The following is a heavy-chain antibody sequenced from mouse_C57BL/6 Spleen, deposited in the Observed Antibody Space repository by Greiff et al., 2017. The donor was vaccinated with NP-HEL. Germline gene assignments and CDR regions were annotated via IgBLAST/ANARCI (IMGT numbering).Heavy chain of an antibody. Sequence: DVKLQESGPGLVKPAPSLSLTCSATGYTITSGYFRYLIRQFPENQLEFMCYISYDGSNNYNPSLKNRISITRDTSKNQFFLKLKSETTEDTARCYCAREGVGTVDCFGYWGQRTTLTGSS. V-gene: IGHV3-6*01. J-gene: IGHJ2*01. CDR2: ISYDGSN. CDR1: GYTITSGYF. D-gene: IGHD1-1*01. CDR3: AREGVGTVDCFGY.